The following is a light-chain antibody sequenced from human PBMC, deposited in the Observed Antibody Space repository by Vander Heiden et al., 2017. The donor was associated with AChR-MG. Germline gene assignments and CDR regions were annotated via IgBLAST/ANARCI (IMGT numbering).Light chain of an antibody. Sequence: DIQMTQPPSSLSASVGDRVTINCRASRGISNYLDWFQQRPGKAPKPLIYAASTLQSGVPSKFSGSGFGTDFTLTISSLQPEDFATYYCQQDNTYPITFGQGTRLEIK. V-gene: IGKV1-16*02. CDR1: RGISNY. J-gene: IGKJ5*01. CDR3: QQDNTYPIT. CDR2: AAS.